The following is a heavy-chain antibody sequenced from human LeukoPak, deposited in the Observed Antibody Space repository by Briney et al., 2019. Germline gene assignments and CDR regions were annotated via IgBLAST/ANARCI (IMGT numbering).Heavy chain of an antibody. V-gene: IGHV3-48*03. D-gene: IGHD2-21*02. CDR2: INGDGNSI. J-gene: IGHJ4*02. CDR3: ARETANCGGDCIDY. Sequence: GGSLRLSCAVSGFIFSTYKMNWVRQAPGKGLEWISYINGDGNSIYYAGSVKGRFITSRDNAKSSLFLQMNSLRVEDTAVYYCARETANCGGDCIDYWGQGTLVTVSS. CDR1: GFIFSTYK.